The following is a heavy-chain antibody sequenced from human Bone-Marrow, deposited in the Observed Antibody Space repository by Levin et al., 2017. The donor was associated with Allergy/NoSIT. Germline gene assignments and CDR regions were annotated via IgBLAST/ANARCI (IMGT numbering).Heavy chain of an antibody. Sequence: GGSLRLSCAASGFTFSDFAMHWVRQAPGKGLEWVAVIWYDGSTKYYADSVKGRFTVSRDNSKNTLYLQMNSLRAEDAAVYYCARDGHTAMVRVYYYMDVWGKGTTVTVSS. CDR2: IWYDGSTK. D-gene: IGHD5-18*01. CDR3: ARDGHTAMVRVYYYMDV. CDR1: GFTFSDFA. J-gene: IGHJ6*03. V-gene: IGHV3-33*01.